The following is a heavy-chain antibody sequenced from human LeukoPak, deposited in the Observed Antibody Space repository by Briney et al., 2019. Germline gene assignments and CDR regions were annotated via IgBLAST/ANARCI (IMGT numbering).Heavy chain of an antibody. D-gene: IGHD5-12*01. CDR2: ISSGSGSNT. V-gene: IGHV3-23*01. J-gene: IGHJ4*02. CDR3: TKVAVATYFEY. Sequence: GGSLRLSCAASGYSFSNYAMSWVRQAPGEGLEWVSYISSGSGSNTYYADSVKGRFTISRDNSKNTVFLQVNSLRAEDTAVYFCTKVAVATYFEYWGQGTLVTVSS. CDR1: GYSFSNYA.